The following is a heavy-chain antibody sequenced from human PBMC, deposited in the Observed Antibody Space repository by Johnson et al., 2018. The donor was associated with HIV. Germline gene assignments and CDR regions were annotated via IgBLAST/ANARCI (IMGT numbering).Heavy chain of an antibody. J-gene: IGHJ3*02. D-gene: IGHD6-6*01. Sequence: QVQLVESGGGVVRPGGSLRLSCATSGFIFNDHGMTWVRHVPGKGLEWVALISYDGGNTYSADSVTGRFTISRDNSENTLYLQMNSLRAEDTAVYYCAKELAIAVRPGGAFDIWGQGTVVTVSS. CDR2: ISYDGGNT. CDR1: GFIFNDHG. CDR3: AKELAIAVRPGGAFDI. V-gene: IGHV3-30*18.